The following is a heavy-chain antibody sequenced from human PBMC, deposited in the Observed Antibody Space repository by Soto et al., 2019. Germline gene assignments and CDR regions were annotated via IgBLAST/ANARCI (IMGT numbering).Heavy chain of an antibody. Sequence: ASVKVSCKVSGYTLTELSMHWVRQAPGKGLEWMGGFDPEDGETIYAQKFQGRVTMTEDTSTDTAYMELSSLRSEDTAVYYCATDRQDQEGVLDAFDIWGQGTMVTVSS. CDR2: FDPEDGET. CDR1: GYTLTELS. D-gene: IGHD2-2*01. J-gene: IGHJ3*02. CDR3: ATDRQDQEGVLDAFDI. V-gene: IGHV1-24*01.